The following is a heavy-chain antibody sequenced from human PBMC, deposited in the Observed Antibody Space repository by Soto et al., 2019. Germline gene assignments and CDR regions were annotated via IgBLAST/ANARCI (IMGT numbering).Heavy chain of an antibody. CDR3: AKECRFGELFTVENHY. J-gene: IGHJ4*02. CDR1: GFTFSSYA. Sequence: GGSLRLSCAASGFTFSSYAMSWVRQAPGKGLEWVSAISGSGGSTYYADSVKGRFTISRDNSKNTLYLQMNSLRAEDTAVYYCAKECRFGELFTVENHYCGQATLVTVSS. D-gene: IGHD3-10*01. CDR2: ISGSGGST. V-gene: IGHV3-23*01.